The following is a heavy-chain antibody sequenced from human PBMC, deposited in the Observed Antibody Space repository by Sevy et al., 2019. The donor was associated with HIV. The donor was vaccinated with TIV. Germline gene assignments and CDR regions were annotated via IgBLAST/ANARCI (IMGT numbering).Heavy chain of an antibody. CDR2: ISPSGHAI. CDR3: ARDIDSSGYSYAFDL. CDR1: GFSLSGYG. D-gene: IGHD3-22*01. V-gene: IGHV3-48*04. J-gene: IGHJ3*01. Sequence: GGSLRLSCAASGFSLSGYGMHWVRQAPGKGLEWVSYISPSGHAIYYADSVKGRFTVSRDNAKNSLYLQMNSLRGDDTALYYCARDIDSSGYSYAFDLWGQGTMVTVSS.